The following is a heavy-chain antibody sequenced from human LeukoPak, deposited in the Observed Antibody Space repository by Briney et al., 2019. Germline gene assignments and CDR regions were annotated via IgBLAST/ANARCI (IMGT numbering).Heavy chain of an antibody. V-gene: IGHV3-30*03. CDR1: GFTFSHYG. CDR3: ARDPGLRYFDY. CDR2: ISYDGSNK. J-gene: IGHJ4*02. D-gene: IGHD3-10*01. Sequence: ERSLRLSCTASGFTFSHYGMHWVRQAPGKGLEWVAFISYDGSNKDYADSVKGRFTISRDNTKSTLYLQMSSLSAEDTAVYYCARDPGLRYFDYWGQGCLVTVSS.